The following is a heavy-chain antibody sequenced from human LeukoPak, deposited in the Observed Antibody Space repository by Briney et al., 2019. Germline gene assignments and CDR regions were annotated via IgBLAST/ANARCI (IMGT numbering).Heavy chain of an antibody. CDR2: KKQDGSEK. D-gene: IGHD2-2*01. CDR1: GFTFSSYW. Sequence: GGPLRLSCAASGFTFSSYWMSWVRQARGKGLEWMSNKKQDGSEKYYVDSVKGRFTISRDNAKNSLYPQMNSLRAEDTAVYYCARDPRYCSSTSCAGGNWFDPWGQGTLVTVSS. CDR3: ARDPRYCSSTSCAGGNWFDP. V-gene: IGHV3-7*04. J-gene: IGHJ5*02.